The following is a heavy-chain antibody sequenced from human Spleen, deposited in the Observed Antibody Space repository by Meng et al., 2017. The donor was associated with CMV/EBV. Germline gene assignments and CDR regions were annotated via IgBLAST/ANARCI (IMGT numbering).Heavy chain of an antibody. V-gene: IGHV4-39*07. CDR3: ARALIRATIDY. D-gene: IGHD1-26*01. CDR1: GGSISSSSYY. CDR2: IYYSGST. Sequence: LQQEEPGPVLSKPAETPSIPFTASGGSISSSSYYWGWICQPPGKGLEWIGSIYYSGSTYYNPSLKSRVTISVDTSKNQFSLKLSSVTAADTAVYYCARALIRATIDYWGQGTLVTVSS. J-gene: IGHJ4*02.